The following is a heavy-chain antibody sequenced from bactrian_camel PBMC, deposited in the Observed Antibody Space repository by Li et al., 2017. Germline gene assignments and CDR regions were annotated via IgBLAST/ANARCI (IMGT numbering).Heavy chain of an antibody. CDR2: VYNDGTYT. Sequence: HVQLVESGGGLVQPGGSLRLSCAASGFSFSSYYMSWVRQSPGKGLEWVTSVYNDGTYTVYTDSVKGRFAISRDNAKNTLDLQLNSLKTEDTGTYYCQVGTSSILHGQGTQVTVS. V-gene: IGHV3S6*01. CDR1: GFSFSSYY. J-gene: IGHJ4*01. D-gene: IGHD6*01.